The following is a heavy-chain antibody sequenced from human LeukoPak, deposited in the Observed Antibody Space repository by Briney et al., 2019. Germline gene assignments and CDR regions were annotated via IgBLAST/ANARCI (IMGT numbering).Heavy chain of an antibody. J-gene: IGHJ4*02. CDR1: GDSISRSTYY. CDR2: VYYGRSP. Sequence: SETLSLTCTVSGDSISRSTYYWDWIRQPPGKGLEWIGSVYYGRSPYFNPSLESRATISVDTSKNHFSLKMSSVTAADTAVYYCARSSGTGTFSYWGQGTLVTVSS. D-gene: IGHD6-25*01. V-gene: IGHV4-39*02. CDR3: ARSSGTGTFSY.